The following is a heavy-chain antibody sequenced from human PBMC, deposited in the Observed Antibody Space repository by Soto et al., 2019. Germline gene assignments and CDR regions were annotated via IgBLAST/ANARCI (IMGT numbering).Heavy chain of an antibody. J-gene: IGHJ4*02. CDR3: ARDPPEWELLLDY. CDR2: MNPDGSEK. CDR1: GFIFSTYW. V-gene: IGHV3-7*04. Sequence: PVGSLRLSCAASGFIFSTYWMGWVRQTPGKGLEWVANMNPDGSEKYYVDSVKGRFTISRDNAKNSLYLQMNSLRAEDTAVYYCARDPPEWELLLDYWGQGTLVTVSS. D-gene: IGHD1-26*01.